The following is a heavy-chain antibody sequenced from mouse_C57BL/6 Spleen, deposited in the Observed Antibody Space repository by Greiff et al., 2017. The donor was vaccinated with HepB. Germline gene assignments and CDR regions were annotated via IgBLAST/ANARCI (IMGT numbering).Heavy chain of an antibody. J-gene: IGHJ2*01. Sequence: QVQLQQPGAELVKPGASVKLSCKASGYTFTSYWMQWVKQRPGQGLEWIGEIDPSDSYTNYNQKFKGKATWTVDTSSSTAYMQLSSLTSEDSAVYYCARGGTTVVSFDYWGQGTTLTVSS. CDR1: GYTFTSYW. V-gene: IGHV1-50*01. CDR3: ARGGTTVVSFDY. D-gene: IGHD1-1*01. CDR2: IDPSDSYT.